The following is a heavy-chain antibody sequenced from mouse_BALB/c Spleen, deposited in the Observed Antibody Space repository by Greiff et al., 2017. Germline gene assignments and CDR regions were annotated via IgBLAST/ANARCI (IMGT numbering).Heavy chain of an antibody. CDR2: INSNGGST. CDR1: GFTFSSYY. V-gene: IGHV5-6-2*01. Sequence: EVKLMESGGGLVKPGGSLKLSCAASGFTFSSYYMSWVRQTPEKRLELVAAINSNGGSTYYPDTVKGRFTISRDNAKNTLYLQMSSLKSEDTALYYCAREEVGRSYFDYWGQGTTLTVSA. D-gene: IGHD4-1*01. J-gene: IGHJ2*01. CDR3: AREEVGRSYFDY.